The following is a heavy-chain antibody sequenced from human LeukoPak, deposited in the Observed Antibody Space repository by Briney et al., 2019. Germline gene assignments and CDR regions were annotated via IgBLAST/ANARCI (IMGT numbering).Heavy chain of an antibody. J-gene: IGHJ4*02. V-gene: IGHV3-30*02. Sequence: GGSLRLSCAASGFTFSNYGIHWVRQAPGKGLEWVAFIRYDGSNKYYADSVKGRFTISRDNSKNTLYLQMNSLRAEDTAVYYCAKDLSGLSIAVAGNRPFDYWGQGTLVTVSS. D-gene: IGHD6-13*01. CDR3: AKDLSGLSIAVAGNRPFDY. CDR1: GFTFSNYG. CDR2: IRYDGSNK.